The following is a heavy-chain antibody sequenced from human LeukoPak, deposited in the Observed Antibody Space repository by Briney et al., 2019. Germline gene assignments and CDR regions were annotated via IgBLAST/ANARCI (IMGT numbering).Heavy chain of an antibody. Sequence: GGSLRLSCVASGYTFSPYWMSWVRQTPGKGLEWVASISNGGSATYYVDSVRGRFTIFRDDAKNSLFLQMNGLRADDTAVYYCTRENYVPDSWGQGTLVTVSS. D-gene: IGHD3-10*02. CDR1: GYTFSPYW. CDR2: ISNGGSAT. J-gene: IGHJ4*02. V-gene: IGHV3-7*03. CDR3: TRENYVPDS.